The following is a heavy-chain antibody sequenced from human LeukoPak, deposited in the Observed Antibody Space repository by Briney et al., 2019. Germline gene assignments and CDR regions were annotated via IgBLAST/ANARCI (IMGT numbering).Heavy chain of an antibody. V-gene: IGHV4-34*01. CDR1: GGSFSGYL. CDR2: INHRGST. Sequence: PSETLSLTCAVYGGSFSGYLWSWIRQPPGKGLEWIGEINHRGSTNYNPSLKSRVTMSVDTSKNQFSLKLSSVTAADTAVYYCARGTLRYFDWLSAGFDYWGQGTLVSVSS. D-gene: IGHD3-9*01. CDR3: ARGTLRYFDWLSAGFDY. J-gene: IGHJ4*02.